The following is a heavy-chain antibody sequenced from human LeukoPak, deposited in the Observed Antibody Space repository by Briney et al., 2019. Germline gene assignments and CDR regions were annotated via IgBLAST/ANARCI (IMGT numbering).Heavy chain of an antibody. CDR3: ARFSWSCSTASCYLTN. CDR1: GGSLSGHY. CDR2: IYYTGTT. V-gene: IGHV4-59*11. J-gene: IGHJ4*02. Sequence: SETLSLTCTVGGGSLSGHYWGWIRQPPGKGLELVGHIYYTGTTFYNPSLNSRVTITLDTSRNQFSLRLTSVIAADTAVYYCARFSWSCSTASCYLTNWGQGALVTVSS. D-gene: IGHD2-2*01.